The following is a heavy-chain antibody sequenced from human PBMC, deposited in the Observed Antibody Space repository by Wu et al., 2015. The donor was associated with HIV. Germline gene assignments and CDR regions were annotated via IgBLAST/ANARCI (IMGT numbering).Heavy chain of an antibody. Sequence: VQLVQSGGEVKKPGASVKVACKSSGYIFSDFGIHWVRRGPGEGLEWMGWISAQNGNRKYAQKFQGRVTMTTETSSSTAYMELRSLRSDDTAMYFCARGHYYDTSSSPMYWGREPGSLSPQ. CDR2: ISAQNGNR. V-gene: IGHV1-18*01. D-gene: IGHD3-22*01. CDR1: GYIFSDFG. CDR3: ARGHYYDTSSSPMY. J-gene: IGHJ2*01.